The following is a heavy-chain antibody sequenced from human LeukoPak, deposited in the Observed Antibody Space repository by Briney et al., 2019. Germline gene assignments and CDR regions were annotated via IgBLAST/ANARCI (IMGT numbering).Heavy chain of an antibody. CDR1: GGSISSYY. CDR3: ARDGNLELPHVGYYGMDV. V-gene: IGHV4-4*07. D-gene: IGHD1-7*01. CDR2: IYTSGST. J-gene: IGHJ6*02. Sequence: SETLSLTCTVSGGSISSYYWSWIRQPAGKGLEWIGRIYTSGSTNYNPSLKSRVTMSVDTSKNQFSLKLSSVTAADTAVYYCARDGNLELPHVGYYGMDVWGQGTLVTVSS.